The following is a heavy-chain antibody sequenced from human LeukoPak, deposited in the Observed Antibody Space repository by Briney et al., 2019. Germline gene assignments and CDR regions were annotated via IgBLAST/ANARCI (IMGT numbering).Heavy chain of an antibody. CDR2: IYYSGSS. CDR1: GGSISSSSSY. CDR3: ARVTGYMIEDYFDY. V-gene: IGHV4-39*07. Sequence: PSETLSLTCSVSGGSISSSSSYWGWIRQPPGKGLEWIGSIYYSGSSFDNPALKSRVTISVETSKNQFSLKLSSVTAADTAVYYCARVTGYMIEDYFDYWGQGTLVTVSS. J-gene: IGHJ4*02. D-gene: IGHD3-22*01.